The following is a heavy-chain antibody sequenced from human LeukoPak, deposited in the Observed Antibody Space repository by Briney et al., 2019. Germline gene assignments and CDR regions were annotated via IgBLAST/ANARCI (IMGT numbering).Heavy chain of an antibody. CDR3: ARAFTMIVVAADY. CDR2: INPNSGGT. V-gene: IGHV1-2*02. D-gene: IGHD3-22*01. Sequence: GASVKVSCKASGYTFTGYYMHWVRQAPGQGLEWMGWINPNSGGTNYAQKFQGRVTKTRDTSISTAYMELSRLRSDDTAVYYCARAFTMIVVAADYWGQGTLVTVSS. CDR1: GYTFTGYY. J-gene: IGHJ4*02.